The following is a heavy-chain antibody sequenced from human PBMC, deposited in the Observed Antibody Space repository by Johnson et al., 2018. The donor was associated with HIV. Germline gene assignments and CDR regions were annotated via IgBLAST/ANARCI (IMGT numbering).Heavy chain of an antibody. J-gene: IGHJ3*02. CDR2: ISYHGINT. Sequence: QVQLVESGGGVVQPGRSLRLSCAASGFTFSSYAMHWVRQAPGKGLEWVAVISYHGINTYYADSIRGRFPISRDNSKNTPYLQMYILRVEDTAVYYCARPSSIDSLYDEFDIWGQGTMVTVSS. D-gene: IGHD6-6*01. CDR1: GFTFSSYA. CDR3: ARPSSIDSLYDEFDI. V-gene: IGHV3-30*04.